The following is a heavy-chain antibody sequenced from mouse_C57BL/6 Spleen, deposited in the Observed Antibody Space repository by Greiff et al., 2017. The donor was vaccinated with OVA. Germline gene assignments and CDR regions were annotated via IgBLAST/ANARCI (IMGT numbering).Heavy chain of an antibody. J-gene: IGHJ3*01. CDR3: ARGGGNYVSFAY. Sequence: VQLQQPGAELVMPGASVKLSCKASGYTFTSYWMHWVKQRPGQGLEWIGEIDPSDSYTNYNQKFKGKSTLTVDKSSSTAYMQLSSLTSEDSAVYYCARGGGNYVSFAYWGQGTLVTVSA. D-gene: IGHD2-1*01. CDR1: GYTFTSYW. V-gene: IGHV1-69*01. CDR2: IDPSDSYT.